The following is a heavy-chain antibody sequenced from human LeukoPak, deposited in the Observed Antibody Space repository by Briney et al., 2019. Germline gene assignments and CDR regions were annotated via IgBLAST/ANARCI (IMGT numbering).Heavy chain of an antibody. CDR2: ISLAGQT. V-gene: IGHV4-4*02. D-gene: IGHD6-13*01. CDR1: GGSISGTNW. CDR3: ARHGGSWTFDY. J-gene: IGHJ4*02. Sequence: PSGTLSLTCGVSGGSISGTNWWSWVRQPPGQGLEWIGEISLAGQTNYNPSLNGRVTMSLDKSSNQLSLNLSSVTAADTAVYYCARHGGSWTFDYWGQGTLVTVSS.